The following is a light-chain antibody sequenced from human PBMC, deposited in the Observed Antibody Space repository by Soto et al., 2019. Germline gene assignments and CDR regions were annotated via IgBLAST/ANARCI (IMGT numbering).Light chain of an antibody. J-gene: IGKJ1*01. CDR3: QQSYSNPPT. CDR2: AAS. Sequence: DIQMTQSPSSLSESVGDRVTMFCRASQAIIRYLNLYRQSPGKAPNLLIYAASTLQSGVPSRFSGSGSGTDFTLTISSLQPEDFAIYYCQQSYSNPPTFGQGTKVEIK. CDR1: QAIIRY. V-gene: IGKV1-39*01.